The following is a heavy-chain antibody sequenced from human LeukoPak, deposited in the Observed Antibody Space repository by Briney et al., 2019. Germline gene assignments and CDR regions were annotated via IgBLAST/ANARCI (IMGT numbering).Heavy chain of an antibody. V-gene: IGHV3-21*01. CDR3: ARDLVYGQTRAMGDY. CDR2: ISSSSSYI. CDR1: GFTFSSYS. D-gene: IGHD2/OR15-2a*01. J-gene: IGHJ4*02. Sequence: GSLRLSCAASGFTFSSYSMNWVRQAPGKGLEWVSSISSSSSYIYYADSVKGRFTISRDNAKNSLYLQMNSLRAEDTAVYYCARDLVYGQTRAMGDYWGQGTLVTVSS.